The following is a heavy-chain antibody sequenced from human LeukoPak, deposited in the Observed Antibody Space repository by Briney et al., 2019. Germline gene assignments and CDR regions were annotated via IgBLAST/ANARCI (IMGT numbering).Heavy chain of an antibody. CDR3: ASGQDYYGSGAVDY. V-gene: IGHV4-31*03. Sequence: SQTLSLTCTVSGGSISSGGYYWSRIRQHPGKGLEWIGYIYYSGSTYYNPSLKSRVTISVDTSKNQFSLKLSSVTAADTAVYYCASGQDYYGSGAVDYWGQGTLVTVSS. CDR1: GGSISSGGYY. J-gene: IGHJ4*02. D-gene: IGHD3-10*01. CDR2: IYYSGST.